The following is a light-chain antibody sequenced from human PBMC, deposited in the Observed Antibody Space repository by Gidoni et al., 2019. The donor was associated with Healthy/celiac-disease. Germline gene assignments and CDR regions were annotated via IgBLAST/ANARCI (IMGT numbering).Light chain of an antibody. CDR3: QQYASSPLT. CDR1: QHANTY. V-gene: IGKV3-20*01. Sequence: EIVLAQSPGTLSLPPGERATLACRPSQHANTYLAWYQQRPGQTPRLLIFAASSRATGIPDRFSGSGSGTDFTLTISRLEPQDFAVYYCQQYASSPLTFGQGTRLEIK. J-gene: IGKJ5*01. CDR2: AAS.